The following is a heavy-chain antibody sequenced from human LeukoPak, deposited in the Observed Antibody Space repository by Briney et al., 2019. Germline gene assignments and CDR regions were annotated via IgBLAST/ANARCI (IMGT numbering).Heavy chain of an antibody. Sequence: PGGSLRLSCAASGFTFSSYAMSWVRQAPGKGLEWVSAISGSGGSTYYADSVKGRFTISRDNSKNTLYLQINSLRAEDTAVYYCATTRYFDWLLSGNDYWGQGTLVTVSS. D-gene: IGHD3-9*01. CDR1: GFTFSSYA. CDR3: ATTRYFDWLLSGNDY. CDR2: ISGSGGST. J-gene: IGHJ4*02. V-gene: IGHV3-23*01.